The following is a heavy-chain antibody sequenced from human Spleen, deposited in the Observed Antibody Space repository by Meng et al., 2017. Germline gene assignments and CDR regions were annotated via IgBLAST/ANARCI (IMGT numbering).Heavy chain of an antibody. V-gene: IGHV3-15*01. J-gene: IGHJ4*01. CDR3: SGHVDY. Sequence: VQLVQSGAEVKKPGSSVKVSCKASGGTFTGYHMHWVRQAPGKGLEWIGRMKSNVDGGTVDYAAAVKGRFFISRDDSENTFYLQMNSLKTDDTAVYYCSGHVDYWGHGTLVTVSS. CDR2: MKSNVDGGTV. CDR1: GGTFTGYH.